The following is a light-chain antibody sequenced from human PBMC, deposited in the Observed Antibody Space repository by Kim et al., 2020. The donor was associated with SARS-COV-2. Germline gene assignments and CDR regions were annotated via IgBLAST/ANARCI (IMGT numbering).Light chain of an antibody. CDR1: QSISNF. CDR2: DAS. J-gene: IGKJ1*01. Sequence: PGERATLSCRASQSISNFLGWYQQKPGQAPRLLIYDASNRATGIPARFSGSGSGTDFTLTISSLEPGDFAVYYCQQRSTWPRTFGQGTKVDIK. V-gene: IGKV3-11*01. CDR3: QQRSTWPRT.